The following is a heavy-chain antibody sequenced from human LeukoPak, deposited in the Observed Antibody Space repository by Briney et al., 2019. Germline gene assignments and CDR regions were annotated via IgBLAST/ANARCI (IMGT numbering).Heavy chain of an antibody. J-gene: IGHJ4*02. V-gene: IGHV1-2*02. D-gene: IGHD3-22*01. CDR2: INPNSGGT. Sequence: ASVKVSCKASGYTFTGYYMHWVRQAPGQGLEWMGWINPNSGGTNYAQKFQGRVTMTRDTSISTAYMELSRLRSDDTAMYYCARGFSSGYSHRPFGYWGQGTLVTVSS. CDR3: ARGFSSGYSHRPFGY. CDR1: GYTFTGYY.